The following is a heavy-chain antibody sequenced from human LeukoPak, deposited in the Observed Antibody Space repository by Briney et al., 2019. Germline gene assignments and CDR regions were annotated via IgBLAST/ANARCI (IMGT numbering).Heavy chain of an antibody. J-gene: IGHJ6*02. CDR2: ISSSSSTI. CDR1: GFTFSSYS. V-gene: IGHV3-48*01. CDR3: ARNPGAAGTFVDGMDV. D-gene: IGHD6-13*01. Sequence: GGSLRLSCAASGFTFSSYSMNWARQAPGKGLEWVSYISSSSSTIYYADSVKGRFTISRDNAKNSLYLQMNSLRAEDTAVYYCARNPGAAGTFVDGMDVWGQGTTVTVSS.